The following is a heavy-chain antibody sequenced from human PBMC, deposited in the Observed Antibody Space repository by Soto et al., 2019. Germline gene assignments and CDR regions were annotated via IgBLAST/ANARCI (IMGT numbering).Heavy chain of an antibody. Sequence: PGGSLRLSCAASGFTFSSYAMSWVRQAPGKGLEWVSAISGSGGSTYYADSVKGRFTISRDNSKNTLYLQMNSLRAEDTAVYYCAKGYDFWSGYFNPLFDYWGQGTLVTVSS. V-gene: IGHV3-23*01. CDR1: GFTFSSYA. CDR2: ISGSGGST. D-gene: IGHD3-3*01. J-gene: IGHJ4*02. CDR3: AKGYDFWSGYFNPLFDY.